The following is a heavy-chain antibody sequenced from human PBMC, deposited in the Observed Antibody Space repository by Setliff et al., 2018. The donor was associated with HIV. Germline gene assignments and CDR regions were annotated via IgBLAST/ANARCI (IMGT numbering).Heavy chain of an antibody. CDR3: ARGPNLLTHYYDSSGYAVGYSDH. Sequence: PSETLSLTCAVSGGSISDNNWWSWVRQPPGKELEWIGGIFHSGSTDYNPSLKSRVTILVDKSKNQLSLRLSSVTAADTAVYYCARGPNLLTHYYDSSGYAVGYSDHWGQGTLVTSPQ. CDR2: IFHSGST. V-gene: IGHV4-4*02. CDR1: GGSISDNNW. J-gene: IGHJ4*02. D-gene: IGHD3-22*01.